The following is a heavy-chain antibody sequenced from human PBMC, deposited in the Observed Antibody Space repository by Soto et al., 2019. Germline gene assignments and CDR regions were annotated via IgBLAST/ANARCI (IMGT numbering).Heavy chain of an antibody. CDR1: GFTFSDYF. V-gene: IGHV3-11*06. CDR3: VRDSARIVVVPRVDGDNWLDP. J-gene: IGHJ5*02. Sequence: GGSLRLSCAASGFTFSDYFMSWIRQAPGKGLEWVSFISGSSDNIKYADSVKGRSTISRDNAKNSLYLQMNSLRAEDTAVYYCVRDSARIVVVPRVDGDNWLDPWGQGTLVTVSS. CDR2: ISGSSDNI. D-gene: IGHD2-2*01.